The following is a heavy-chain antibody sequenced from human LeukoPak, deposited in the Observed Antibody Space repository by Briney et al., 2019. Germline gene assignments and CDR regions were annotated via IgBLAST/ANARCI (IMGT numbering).Heavy chain of an antibody. D-gene: IGHD2-2*01. CDR3: SRHGEYCSSTSCHYYYYMDV. V-gene: IGHV3-73*01. J-gene: IGHJ6*03. Sequence: GRSLRLSCAASGFTFSSYGMHWVRQASGKGLEWVGHIRSKANSYATAYAASVKGGFTISRDDSKNTAYLQMNSLKTEDTAVYYCSRHGEYCSSTSCHYYYYMDVWGKGTTVTVSS. CDR2: IRSKANSYAT. CDR1: GFTFSSYG.